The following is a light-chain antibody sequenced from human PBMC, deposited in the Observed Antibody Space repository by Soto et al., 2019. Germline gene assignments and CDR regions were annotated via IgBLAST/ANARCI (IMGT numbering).Light chain of an antibody. Sequence: QSVLTQPDSVSGSPGQSIAISCTGTSSDVGGYNFVSWYQQHPGKAPKLMIHEVSNRPSGVSDRFSGSKSGNTASLTISGLQADDEADYYSSSHTSYNTRVFGTGNRSPS. CDR2: EVS. CDR3: SSHTSYNTRV. V-gene: IGLV2-14*01. J-gene: IGLJ1*01. CDR1: SSDVGGYNF.